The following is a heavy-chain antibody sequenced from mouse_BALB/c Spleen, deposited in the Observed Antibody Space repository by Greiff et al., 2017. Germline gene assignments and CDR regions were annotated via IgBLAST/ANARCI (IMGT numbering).Heavy chain of an antibody. J-gene: IGHJ4*01. V-gene: IGHV2-5-1*01. Sequence: QVQLQQSGPSLVQPSQSLSITCTVSGFSLTSYGVHWVRQSPGKGLEWLGVIWRGGSTDYNAAFMSRLSITKDNSKSQVFFKMNSLQADDTAIYYCAKNGYGNYVGAMDYWGQGTSVTVSS. CDR3: AKNGYGNYVGAMDY. D-gene: IGHD2-1*01. CDR1: GFSLTSYG. CDR2: IWRGGST.